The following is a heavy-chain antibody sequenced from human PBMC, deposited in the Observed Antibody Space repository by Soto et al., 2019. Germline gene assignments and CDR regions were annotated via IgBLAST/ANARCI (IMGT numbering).Heavy chain of an antibody. CDR3: ARYHCSGGSCWKNYFDY. CDR1: GFNFGASW. V-gene: IGHV3-7*03. Sequence: GGSLRLSCAASGFNFGASWMAWVRQAPGKGLEWVADIKQDGSEKNYVDSVKGRVTISRDDAKNSLYLQMNSLRAEDTAVYYCARYHCSGGSCWKNYFDYWGQGTLVTVSS. D-gene: IGHD2-15*01. J-gene: IGHJ4*02. CDR2: IKQDGSEK.